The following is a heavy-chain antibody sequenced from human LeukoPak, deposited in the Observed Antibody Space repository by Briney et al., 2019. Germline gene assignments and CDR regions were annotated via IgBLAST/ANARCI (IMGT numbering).Heavy chain of an antibody. V-gene: IGHV3-30*02. Sequence: PGGTLRLSCAASGFTFSSYGMSWVRQAPGKGLEWVAFIRYDGSNKYYADSVKGRFTISRDNSKNTLYLQMNSLRAEDTAVYYCAKDKAVAGTRRYYFDYWGQGTLVTVSS. CDR2: IRYDGSNK. CDR1: GFTFSSYG. CDR3: AKDKAVAGTRRYYFDY. J-gene: IGHJ4*02. D-gene: IGHD6-19*01.